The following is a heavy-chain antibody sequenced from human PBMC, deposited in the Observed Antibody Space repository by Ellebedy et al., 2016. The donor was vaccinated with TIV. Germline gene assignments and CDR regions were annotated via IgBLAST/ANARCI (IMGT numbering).Heavy chain of an antibody. J-gene: IGHJ3*02. Sequence: MPSETLSLTCTVSGGSISSYYWSWIRQPPGKGLEWIGYIYYSGSTNYNPSLKSRVTISVDTSKNQFSLKLSSVTAADAAVYYCARARAGDYYDSSGYPEGAFDIWGQGTMVTVSS. CDR3: ARARAGDYYDSSGYPEGAFDI. D-gene: IGHD3-22*01. V-gene: IGHV4-59*01. CDR1: GGSISSYY. CDR2: IYYSGST.